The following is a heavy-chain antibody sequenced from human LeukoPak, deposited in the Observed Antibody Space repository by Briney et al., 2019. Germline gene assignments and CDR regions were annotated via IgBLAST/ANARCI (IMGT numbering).Heavy chain of an antibody. CDR2: TNSGGTST. V-gene: IGHV3-23*01. CDR1: GFPFSDFS. J-gene: IGHJ4*02. D-gene: IGHD5-12*01. CDR3: ASRVLAGGYSGYVLDY. Sequence: GGSLRLSCATSGFPFSDFSMSWVRQAPGKGLEWISTTNSGGTSTYYAESVKGRFTISRDNSKNTLYLQMSSLRAEDTAVYYCASRVLAGGYSGYVLDYWGQGTLVTVSS.